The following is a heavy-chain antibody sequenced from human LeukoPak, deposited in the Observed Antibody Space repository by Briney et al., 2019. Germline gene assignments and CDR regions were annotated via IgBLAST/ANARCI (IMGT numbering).Heavy chain of an antibody. V-gene: IGHV3-74*01. D-gene: IGHD3-22*01. Sequence: GGSLRLSCAASGFTFSSYWMHWVRQAPGKGLVWVSRINSDGSSTSYADSVKGRFTIPRDNAKNTLYLQMNSLRAEDTAVYYCASGTNYYDSSGFIDYWGQGTLVTVSS. CDR1: GFTFSSYW. CDR3: ASGTNYYDSSGFIDY. CDR2: INSDGSST. J-gene: IGHJ4*02.